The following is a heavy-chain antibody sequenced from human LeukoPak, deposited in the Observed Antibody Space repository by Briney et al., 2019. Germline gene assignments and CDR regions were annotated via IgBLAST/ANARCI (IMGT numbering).Heavy chain of an antibody. Sequence: PGTSLRLSCAASGFTFSTYSMHWVRQAPGEGLEWVAVISYDGSKKYYADSVRGRFTISRDNSKNTLYLQMNSLRGEDTAVYFCVRDDPLEYCSRARCYFFDQWGQGALVTVSS. CDR3: VRDDPLEYCSRARCYFFDQ. J-gene: IGHJ4*02. CDR1: GFTFSTYS. CDR2: ISYDGSKK. D-gene: IGHD2-2*01. V-gene: IGHV3-30*04.